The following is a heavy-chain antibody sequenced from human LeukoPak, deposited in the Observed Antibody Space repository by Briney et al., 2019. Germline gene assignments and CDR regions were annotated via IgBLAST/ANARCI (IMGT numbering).Heavy chain of an antibody. D-gene: IGHD6-13*01. CDR1: RDTFTNYW. Sequence: GESLKISCKGSRDTFTNYWIGWVRQMPGKGLEWMGIMYPGDSDIRYSPSFQGQVTISADKSISTAYLQWSSLKASDTAMYYCARRGDRSSWLDYWGQGTLVTVSS. V-gene: IGHV5-51*01. CDR2: MYPGDSDI. CDR3: ARRGDRSSWLDY. J-gene: IGHJ4*02.